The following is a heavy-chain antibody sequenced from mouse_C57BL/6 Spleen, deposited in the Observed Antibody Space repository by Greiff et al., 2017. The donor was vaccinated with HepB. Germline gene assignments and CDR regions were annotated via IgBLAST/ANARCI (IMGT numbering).Heavy chain of an antibody. V-gene: IGHV5-17*01. J-gene: IGHJ2*01. Sequence: EVKVEESGGGLVKPGGSLKLSCAASGFTFSDYGMHWVRQAPEKGLEWVAYISSGSSTIYYADTVKGRFTISRDNAKNTLFLQMTSLRSEDTAMYYCARRARVGYFDYWGQGTTLTVSS. CDR2: ISSGSSTI. CDR1: GFTFSDYG. CDR3: ARRARVGYFDY.